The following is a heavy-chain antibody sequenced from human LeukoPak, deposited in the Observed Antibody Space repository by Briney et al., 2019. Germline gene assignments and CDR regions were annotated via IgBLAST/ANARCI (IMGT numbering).Heavy chain of an antibody. D-gene: IGHD5-24*01. Sequence: ASVRVSRKASGYTFTGYYMHWVRQAPGQGLEWMGWINPNSGGTNYAQKFQGRVTMTRDTSTSTVYMELSSLRSEDTAVYYCARDKEMATMLIDYWGQGTLVTVSS. CDR3: ARDKEMATMLIDY. CDR2: INPNSGGT. V-gene: IGHV1-2*02. CDR1: GYTFTGYY. J-gene: IGHJ4*02.